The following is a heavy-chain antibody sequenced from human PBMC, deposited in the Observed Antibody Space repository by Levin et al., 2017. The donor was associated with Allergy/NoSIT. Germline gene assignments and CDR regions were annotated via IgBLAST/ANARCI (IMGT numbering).Heavy chain of an antibody. J-gene: IGHJ4*02. CDR3: ARAVEYYYDSSGYPFIRQIYYFDY. V-gene: IGHV1-46*01. CDR1: GYTFTSYY. CDR2: INPSGGST. D-gene: IGHD3-22*01. Sequence: ASVKVSCKASGYTFTSYYMHWVRQAPGQGLEWMGIINPSGGSTSYAQKFQGRVTMTRDTSTSTVYMELSSLRSEDTAVYYCARAVEYYYDSSGYPFIRQIYYFDYWGQGTLVTVSS.